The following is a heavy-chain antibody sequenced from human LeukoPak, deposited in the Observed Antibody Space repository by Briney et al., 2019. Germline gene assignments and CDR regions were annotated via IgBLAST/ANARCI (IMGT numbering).Heavy chain of an antibody. D-gene: IGHD3-10*01. Sequence: GGSLRLSCAASGFTFSSYAMSWVRQAPGKGLEWVSAISGSGGSTYYADSVKGRFTISRDNSKNTLYLQMNNLRAEDTAIYYCAKTRSTMVRGVLDSWGQGTLVTVSS. CDR2: ISGSGGST. V-gene: IGHV3-23*01. CDR3: AKTRSTMVRGVLDS. CDR1: GFTFSSYA. J-gene: IGHJ5*01.